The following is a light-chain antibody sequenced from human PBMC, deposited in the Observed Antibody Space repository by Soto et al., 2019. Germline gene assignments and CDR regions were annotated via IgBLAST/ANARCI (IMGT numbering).Light chain of an antibody. Sequence: QSALTQPPSVSGSPGQSIAVSCTGTSSDIGASNFVSWYQPLPGRAPKVIIFEATNRPSGVSDRFSGSKAGITASLTISGLQADDESGYFSISDKPYDTFLFATGIKVTVL. CDR3: ISDKPYDTFL. CDR2: EAT. J-gene: IGLJ1*01. CDR1: SSDIGASNF. V-gene: IGLV2-14*01.